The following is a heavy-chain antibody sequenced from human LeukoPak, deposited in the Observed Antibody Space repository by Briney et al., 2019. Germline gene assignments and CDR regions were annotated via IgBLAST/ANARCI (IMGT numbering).Heavy chain of an antibody. CDR1: GGSISSYY. CDR2: ISKSGNT. CDR3: ARARYVNSFYAFDI. Sequence: SETLSLTCTVSGGSISSYYWSWIRLPAGKGLEWIGYISKSGNTNYNPSLKSRVTIFGDTSKNQFFLKLSSVTAADTAVYYCARARYVNSFYAFDIWGEGTLVT. V-gene: IGHV4-59*01. D-gene: IGHD3-9*01. J-gene: IGHJ3*02.